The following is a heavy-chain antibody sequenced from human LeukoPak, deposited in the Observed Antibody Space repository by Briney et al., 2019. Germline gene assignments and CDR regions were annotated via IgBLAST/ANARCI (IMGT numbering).Heavy chain of an antibody. D-gene: IGHD5-12*01. V-gene: IGHV5-51*01. CDR2: IYPGDSDT. CDR1: GYSFTNYW. CDR3: ARRRYSDYEDFEY. Sequence: GESLKISCKGSGYSFTNYWIGWVRQMPGKSLEGMGIIYPGDSDTRYSPSFQGQVTISADKSINTAYLQWSSLKASDTAIYYCARRRYSDYEDFEYWGQGTLVTVSS. J-gene: IGHJ4*02.